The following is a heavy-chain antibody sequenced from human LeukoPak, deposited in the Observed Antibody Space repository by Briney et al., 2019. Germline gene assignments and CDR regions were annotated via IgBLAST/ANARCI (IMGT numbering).Heavy chain of an antibody. D-gene: IGHD6-6*01. J-gene: IGHJ6*02. V-gene: IGHV4-4*07. CDR1: GGSISSYY. CDR3: ARDDSTYSSSRGYYYYGMDV. CDR2: IYTSGST. Sequence: SETLSLTCTVSGGSISSYYWSWIRQPAGKGLEWIGRIYTSGSTNYNSSLKSRVTMSVDTSKNQFSLKLSSVTAADTAVYYCARDDSTYSSSRGYYYYGMDVWGQGTTVTVSS.